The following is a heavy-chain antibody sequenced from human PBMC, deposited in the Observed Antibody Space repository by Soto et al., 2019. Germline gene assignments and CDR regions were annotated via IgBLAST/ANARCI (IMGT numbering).Heavy chain of an antibody. V-gene: IGHV4-34*01. CDR2: INHSGST. CDR1: GGSFSGYY. J-gene: IGHJ6*02. D-gene: IGHD3-3*01. CDR3: AREVRFLEGSSYGMDV. Sequence: SETLSLTCAVYGGSFSGYYWSWIRQPPGKGLEWIGEINHSGSTNYNPYLKSRVTTSVDTSKNQFSLKLSSVTAADTAVYYCAREVRFLEGSSYGMDVWGQGTTVTVS.